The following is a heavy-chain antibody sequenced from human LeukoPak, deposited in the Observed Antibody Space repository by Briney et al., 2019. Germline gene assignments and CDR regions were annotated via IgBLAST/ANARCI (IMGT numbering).Heavy chain of an antibody. CDR3: ARGYSGYDSDY. Sequence: ASVKVSCKASGYTFTAYSMHWVRQAPGQGLEWMGWINPNSGGTNYAQKFQGRVTMTRDTSTSTVYMELNSLRYEDTAVYYCARGYSGYDSDYWGQGTLVTVSS. CDR2: INPNSGGT. J-gene: IGHJ4*02. V-gene: IGHV1-2*02. D-gene: IGHD5-12*01. CDR1: GYTFTAYS.